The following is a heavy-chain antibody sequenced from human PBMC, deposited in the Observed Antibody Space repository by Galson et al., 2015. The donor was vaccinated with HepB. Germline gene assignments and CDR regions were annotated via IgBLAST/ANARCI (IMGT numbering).Heavy chain of an antibody. CDR1: GFTFGDYA. V-gene: IGHV3-49*03. Sequence: SLRLSCAASGFTFGDYATSWFRQAPGKGLEWVGFIRSKAYGGTTEYAASVKGRFTISRDDSKSIAYLQMNSLKTEDTAVYYCARDPGGQWLVLWFDPWGQGTLVTVSS. CDR3: ARDPGGQWLVLWFDP. CDR2: IRSKAYGGTT. J-gene: IGHJ5*02. D-gene: IGHD6-19*01.